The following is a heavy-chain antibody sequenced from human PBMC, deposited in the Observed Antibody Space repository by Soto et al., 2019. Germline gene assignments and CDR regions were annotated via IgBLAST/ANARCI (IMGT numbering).Heavy chain of an antibody. Sequence: PGGSLRLSCAASGFTFSSYDMHWVRQAPGKGLEWVSYISSSSSTIYYADSVKGRFTISRDNAKNSLYLQMNSLRDEDTAVYYCARGGDWLSYYYYGMDVWGQGTTVTVSS. V-gene: IGHV3-48*02. D-gene: IGHD3-9*01. CDR1: GFTFSSYD. J-gene: IGHJ6*02. CDR3: ARGGDWLSYYYYGMDV. CDR2: ISSSSSTI.